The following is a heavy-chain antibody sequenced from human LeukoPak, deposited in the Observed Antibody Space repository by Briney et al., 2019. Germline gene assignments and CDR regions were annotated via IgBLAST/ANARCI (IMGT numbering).Heavy chain of an antibody. Sequence: SETLSLTCTVSGGSISSSSYYWGWIRQPPGKGLEWIGSIYYSGSTYYNPSLKSRVTISVDTSKNQFSLKLSSVTAADTAVYYCARRLWDVVVPAYGMDVWGQGTTVTVSS. D-gene: IGHD2-2*01. V-gene: IGHV4-39*01. J-gene: IGHJ6*02. CDR3: ARRLWDVVVPAYGMDV. CDR1: GGSISSSSYY. CDR2: IYYSGST.